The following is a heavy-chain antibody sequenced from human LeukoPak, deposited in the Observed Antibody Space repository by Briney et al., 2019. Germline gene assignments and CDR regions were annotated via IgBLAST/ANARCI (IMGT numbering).Heavy chain of an antibody. Sequence: GGSLRLSCAASGSTFSSYWMSWVRQAPGKGLEWVANIKQDGNEKYYVDSVKGRFTISRDNAKNSLYLQMNSLRAEDTAVYYCARALPIAAAGSDYWGQGTLVTVSS. CDR2: IKQDGNEK. D-gene: IGHD6-13*01. CDR3: ARALPIAAAGSDY. V-gene: IGHV3-7*01. J-gene: IGHJ4*02. CDR1: GSTFSSYW.